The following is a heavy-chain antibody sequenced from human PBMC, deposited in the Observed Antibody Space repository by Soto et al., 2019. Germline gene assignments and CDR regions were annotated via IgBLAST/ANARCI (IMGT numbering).Heavy chain of an antibody. CDR3: ARHGAGTNEYYYGMDV. D-gene: IGHD6-13*01. CDR2: ISKSGYT. CDR1: GDSISSFSNHY. Sequence: SETLSLTCTVSGDSISSFSNHYCSWIRQAPGRGLEWIGYISKSGYTSYNPSLKSRATISVDTSQNQFSLKLSFVIAADAAVYYCARHGAGTNEYYYGMDVWGQGTTVTVSS. V-gene: IGHV4-59*08. J-gene: IGHJ6*02.